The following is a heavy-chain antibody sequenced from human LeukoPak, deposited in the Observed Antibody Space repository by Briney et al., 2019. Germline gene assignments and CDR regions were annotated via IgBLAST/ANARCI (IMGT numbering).Heavy chain of an antibody. CDR2: IYYSGST. D-gene: IGHD3-9*01. J-gene: IGHJ4*02. V-gene: IGHV4-39*07. CDR1: GGSISSSSYY. Sequence: PSETLSLTCTVSGGSISSSSYYWGCIRQPPGKGLEWIGSIYYSGSTYYNPSLKSRVTISVDTSKNQFSLKLSSVTAADTAVYYCARTGYGDGGYWGQGTLVTVSS. CDR3: ARTGYGDGGY.